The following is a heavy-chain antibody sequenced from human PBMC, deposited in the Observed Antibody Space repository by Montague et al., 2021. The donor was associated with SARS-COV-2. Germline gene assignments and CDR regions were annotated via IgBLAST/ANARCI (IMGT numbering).Heavy chain of an antibody. V-gene: IGHV4-39*01. CDR3: ARQKMGSVTMFGVVMHDRGVDT. Sequence: SETLSLTCTVSGVVELRRRSEEHTSELQSHHELVCRLLLEKKKSTYYNPSLKSRVTISVDTSKNQFSLKRSSVTAADTAVYYCARQKMGSVTMFGVVMHDRGVDTGGQGT. J-gene: IGHJ4*02. CDR2: LEKKKST. D-gene: IGHD3-3*01. CDR1: GVVELRRRSE.